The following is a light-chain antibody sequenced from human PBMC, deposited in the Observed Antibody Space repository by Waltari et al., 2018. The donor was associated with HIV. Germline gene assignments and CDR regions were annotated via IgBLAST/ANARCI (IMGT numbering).Light chain of an antibody. CDR2: EVS. Sequence: QSALTQPPSASGSPGQSVTISCTGTSSAVGGYNYVSWHQQHPAKAPKLMIYEVSKRPSGVPDRFSGSKSGNTASLTVSGLQAEDEADYYCNSYAGSNNWVFGGGTKLTVL. CDR1: SSAVGGYNY. V-gene: IGLV2-8*01. J-gene: IGLJ3*02. CDR3: NSYAGSNNWV.